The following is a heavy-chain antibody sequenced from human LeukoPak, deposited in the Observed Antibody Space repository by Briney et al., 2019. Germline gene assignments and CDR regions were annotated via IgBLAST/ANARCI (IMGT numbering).Heavy chain of an antibody. CDR2: IYSGGST. J-gene: IGHJ4*02. V-gene: IGHV3-53*04. D-gene: IGHD4-17*01. Sequence: GGSLRLSCAASGFTVNSNYMSWVRQAPGKGLEWVSVIYSGGSTYYADSVKGRFTISRHNSKNTLYLQMNSLRAEDTAVYYCARGGTTVPFDYWGQGTLVTVSS. CDR3: ARGGTTVPFDY. CDR1: GFTVNSNY.